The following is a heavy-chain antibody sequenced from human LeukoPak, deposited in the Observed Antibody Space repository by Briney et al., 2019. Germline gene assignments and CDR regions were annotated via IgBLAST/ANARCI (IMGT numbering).Heavy chain of an antibody. CDR3: ARWSLYSSGWYFDS. CDR1: SGSISGDY. D-gene: IGHD6-19*01. J-gene: IGHJ4*02. V-gene: IGHV4-59*01. CDR2: ISSFRTA. Sequence: PSETLSLTCSVFSGSISGDYWSWIRQPPGKGLQWIGHISSFRTATYNPSLKSRVTISVDTSKNHSSLKLTSVAAADTAFYYCARWSLYSSGWYFDSWGEGTLLTVSS.